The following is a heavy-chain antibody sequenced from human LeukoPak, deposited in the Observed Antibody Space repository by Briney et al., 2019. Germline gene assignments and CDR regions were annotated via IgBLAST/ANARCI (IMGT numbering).Heavy chain of an antibody. J-gene: IGHJ4*02. CDR2: INHSGST. Sequence: SETLSLTCAVYGGSFSGYYWSWIRQPPGKGLEWIGEINHSGSTNYNPSLKSRVTISVDTSKNQFSLKLSSVTAADTAVYYCASSRSGWYVGYFDYWGQGTLVTVSS. CDR1: GGSFSGYY. V-gene: IGHV4-34*01. CDR3: ASSRSGWYVGYFDY. D-gene: IGHD6-19*01.